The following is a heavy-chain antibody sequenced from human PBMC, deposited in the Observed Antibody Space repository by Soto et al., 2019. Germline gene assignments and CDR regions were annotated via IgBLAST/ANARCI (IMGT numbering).Heavy chain of an antibody. D-gene: IGHD3-10*01. CDR1: GFTFSSYG. CDR2: IWYDGSNK. V-gene: IGHV3-33*01. CDR3: ASEYGSGSYYGMDV. J-gene: IGHJ6*02. Sequence: GGSLRLSCAASGFTFSSYGMHWVRQAPGKGLEWVAVIWYDGSNKYYADSVKGRFTISRDNSKNTLYLQMNSLRAEDTAVYYCASEYGSGSYYGMDVWGQGTTVTVSS.